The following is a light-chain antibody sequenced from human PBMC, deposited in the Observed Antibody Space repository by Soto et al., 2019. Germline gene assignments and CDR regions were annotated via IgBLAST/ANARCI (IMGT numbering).Light chain of an antibody. J-gene: IGKJ4*01. CDR1: QGINDF. CDR3: QQYHSYPVS. Sequence: DIQMTQSPSSLSASVGDTVTITCRASQGINDFLAWFQQKPGKAPKSLISAASSLQSGVPSKFSGSVSDRDFTLTISSLQPEDSATYYCQQYHSYPVSFGGGTKVEIK. CDR2: AAS. V-gene: IGKV1-16*02.